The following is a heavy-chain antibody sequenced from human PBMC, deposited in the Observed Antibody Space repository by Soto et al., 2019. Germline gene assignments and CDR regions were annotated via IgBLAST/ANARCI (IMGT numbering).Heavy chain of an antibody. CDR3: ARTHSYGDYVVDYLAY. CDR2: ISGGGGTT. CDR1: GFTFSSYA. J-gene: IGHJ4*02. Sequence: GGSLRLSCAASGFTFSSYAMSWVRQAPGKGLEWVSTISGGGGTTYYADSVKGRFTISRDNSKNTVYLQMNSLRAEDTAIYYCARTHSYGDYVVDYLAYWGQGTLVTVSS. V-gene: IGHV3-23*01. D-gene: IGHD4-17*01.